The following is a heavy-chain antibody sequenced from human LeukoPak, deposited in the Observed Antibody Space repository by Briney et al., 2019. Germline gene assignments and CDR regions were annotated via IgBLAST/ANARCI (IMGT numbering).Heavy chain of an antibody. D-gene: IGHD6-13*01. CDR3: AKDKAGSTAYYFDY. Sequence: GGSLRLSCAASGFSVSSNYMSWVRQAPGKGLEWVSAIGGSGSGGDTYYADSVKGRFTISRDNSKNTLYLQMSSLRAEDTAVYYCAKDKAGSTAYYFDYWGQGTLVTVSS. J-gene: IGHJ4*02. CDR2: IGGSGSGGDT. CDR1: GFSVSSNY. V-gene: IGHV3-23*01.